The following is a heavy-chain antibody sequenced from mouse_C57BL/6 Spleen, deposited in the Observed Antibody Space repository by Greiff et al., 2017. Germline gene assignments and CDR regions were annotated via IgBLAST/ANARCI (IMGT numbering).Heavy chain of an antibody. J-gene: IGHJ4*01. CDR1: GYAFSSSW. V-gene: IGHV1-82*01. CDR2: IYPGDGGT. CDR3: ARWDDYYAMDY. Sequence: QVQLQQSGPELVKPGASVKISCKASGYAFSSSWMNWVKQRPGKGLEWIGRIYPGDGGTNYNGKFKGKATLTADKSSSTAYMQLSSLTSEDSAVYVCARWDDYYAMDYWGQGTSVTVSS. D-gene: IGHD4-1*01.